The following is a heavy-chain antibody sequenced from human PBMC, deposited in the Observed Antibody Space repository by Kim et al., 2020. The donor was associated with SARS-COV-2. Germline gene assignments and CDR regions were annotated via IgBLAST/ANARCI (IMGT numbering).Heavy chain of an antibody. J-gene: IGHJ3*02. CDR3: ARNLDYDSSGYYSTFDI. V-gene: IGHV4-31*02. Sequence: LKSRVTISVDTSKNQFSLKLSSVTAADTAVYYCARNLDYDSSGYYSTFDIWGQGTMVTVSS. D-gene: IGHD3-22*01.